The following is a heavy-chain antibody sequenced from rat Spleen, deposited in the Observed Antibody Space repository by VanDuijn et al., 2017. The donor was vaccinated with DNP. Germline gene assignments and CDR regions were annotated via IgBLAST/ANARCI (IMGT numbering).Heavy chain of an antibody. V-gene: IGHV5S11*01. CDR3: ARVQLGYYAMDA. D-gene: IGHD5-1*01. CDR2: ISPSGGST. J-gene: IGHJ4*01. Sequence: EVQLVESGGGLVQPGRSLKLSCAASGFTFSDYYMAWVRQAPTKGLEWVASISPSGGSTYYRDSVKGRFTISRDNAKSTLYLQMDSLRSEETATYYCARVQLGYYAMDAWGQGTSVTVSS. CDR1: GFTFSDYY.